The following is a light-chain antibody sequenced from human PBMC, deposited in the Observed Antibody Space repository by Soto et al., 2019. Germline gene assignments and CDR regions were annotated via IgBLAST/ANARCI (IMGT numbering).Light chain of an antibody. CDR3: SSYVRSGYV. CDR2: DVS. V-gene: IGLV2-14*03. CDR1: GSDVGGYKY. J-gene: IGLJ1*01. Sequence: QSVLTQPASVSGSPGQSITISCSGTGSDVGGYKYVSWYQQHPGKAPKVLIFDVSNRPSGVSNRFSGSKSGNTASLTISGLQAEDEADYSCSSYVRSGYVFGAGTKVTVL.